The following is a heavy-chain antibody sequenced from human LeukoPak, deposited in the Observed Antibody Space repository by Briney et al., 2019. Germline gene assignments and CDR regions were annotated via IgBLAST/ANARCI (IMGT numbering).Heavy chain of an antibody. D-gene: IGHD3-10*01. J-gene: IGHJ4*02. CDR3: ARDRYYDSGSYYN. V-gene: IGHV4-59*01. CDR2: IYYSGST. CDR1: GGSISSYY. Sequence: PSETLSLTCTVSGGSISSYYWNWIRQPPGKGLEWIGYIYYSGSTNYNPSLKSRVTISVDTSKNQFSLKLSSVTAADTAVYYCARDRYYDSGSYYNWGQGTLVTVSS.